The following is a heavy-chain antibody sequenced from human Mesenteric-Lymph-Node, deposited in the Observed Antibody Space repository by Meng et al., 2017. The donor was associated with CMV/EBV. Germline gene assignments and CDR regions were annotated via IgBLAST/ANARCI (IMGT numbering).Heavy chain of an antibody. J-gene: IGHJ4*02. CDR3: ARGTDIGIG. D-gene: IGHD3-16*02. Sequence: SETLSLTCTVSGGSVSSGSYYWSWIRQHPGKGLEWIGYIYYSGSTYYNPSLKSRVTISVDTSKNQFSLKLSSVTAADTAVYYCARGTDIGIGWGQGTLVTVSS. CDR2: IYYSGST. CDR1: GGSVSSGSYY. V-gene: IGHV4-31*03.